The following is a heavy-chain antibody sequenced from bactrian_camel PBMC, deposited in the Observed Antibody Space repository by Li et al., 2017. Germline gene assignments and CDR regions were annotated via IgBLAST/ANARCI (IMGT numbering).Heavy chain of an antibody. V-gene: IGHV3S45*01. CDR3: AARGPYCYTKLSVRDFTY. CDR1: GHSRGSNC. D-gene: IGHD2*01. CDR2: IRRDGGEI. J-gene: IGHJ6*01. Sequence: HVQLVESGGGSVQAGGSLRLSCKVSGHSRGSNCVGWYRLPPGRAPAEREGIAAIRRDGGEIWYAASVKGRFTISRDNNKKTVSLQMDYLKPEDTGMYFCAARGPYCYTKLSVRDFTYWGQGTQVTVS.